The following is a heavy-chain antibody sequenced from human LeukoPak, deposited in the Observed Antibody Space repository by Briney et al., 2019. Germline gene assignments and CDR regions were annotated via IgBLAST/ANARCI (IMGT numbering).Heavy chain of an antibody. V-gene: IGHV3-7*01. CDR1: GFTFSSSW. CDR2: IKEDGSVE. J-gene: IGHJ4*02. D-gene: IGHD2-15*01. Sequence: GGSLRLSCAASGFTFSSSWMNWVRRAPVKGPEWVANIKEDGSVEQYVDSVKGRFIISRDNAKNSLFLQMNSLRTEDTGVYYCVSGRGYWGQGTLVTVSS. CDR3: VSGRGY.